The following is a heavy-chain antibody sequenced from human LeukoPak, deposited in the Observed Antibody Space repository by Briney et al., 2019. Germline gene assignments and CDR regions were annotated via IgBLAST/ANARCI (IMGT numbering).Heavy chain of an antibody. J-gene: IGHJ4*02. CDR1: GFTFTNYA. D-gene: IGHD6-19*01. CDR2: INTNTGNP. V-gene: IGHV7-4-1*02. CDR3: ARGDSSGWFL. Sequence: ASVKVSCKASGFTFTNYAVNWVRQAPGLGLEWMGWINTNTGNPTYAQDFTGRFVFSLDTSVSTAYLQISSLKAEDTAVYYCARGDSSGWFLWGQGTLVIVSS.